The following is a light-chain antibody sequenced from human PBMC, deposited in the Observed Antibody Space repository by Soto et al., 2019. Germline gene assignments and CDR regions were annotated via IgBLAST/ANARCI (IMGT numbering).Light chain of an antibody. J-gene: IGKJ1*01. CDR3: QQYGSSGT. Sequence: DVQMTQSPSTLSASVGYRVTITCRASQSINNLLAWYQQKPGKAPKFLIYDVSTLESGVPSRFSGSGSGTDFTLTISRLEPEDFAVYYCQQYGSSGTFGQGTKVDIK. CDR2: DVS. CDR1: QSINNL. V-gene: IGKV1-5*01.